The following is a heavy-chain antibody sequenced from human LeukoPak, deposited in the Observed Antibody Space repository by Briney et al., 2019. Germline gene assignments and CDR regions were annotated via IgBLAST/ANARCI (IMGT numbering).Heavy chain of an antibody. CDR3: ARSGGYAPYYYYGMDV. D-gene: IGHD5-12*01. CDR2: INHSGRT. J-gene: IGHJ6*02. V-gene: IGHV4-34*01. Sequence: SETLSLTCAVYGGSFSGYYWSCIRQPPGKGLEWIGEINHSGRTNYNPSLKSRVTISVDTSKNQFSLKLSSVTAADTAVYYCARSGGYAPYYYYGMDVWGQGNTVTVSS. CDR1: GGSFSGYY.